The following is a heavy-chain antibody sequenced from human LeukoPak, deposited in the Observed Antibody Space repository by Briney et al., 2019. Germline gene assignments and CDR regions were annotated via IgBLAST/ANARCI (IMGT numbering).Heavy chain of an antibody. CDR1: GFTFSSYG. CDR3: ARAGRPGHWFDP. J-gene: IGHJ5*02. Sequence: GGSLRLSCAASGFTFSSYGMHWDRQAPGKGLEWVAFIRYDGSNKYYADSVKGRFTISRDNSKNTLYLQMNSLRAEDTAVYYCARAGRPGHWFDPWGQGTLVTVSS. V-gene: IGHV3-30*02. CDR2: IRYDGSNK. D-gene: IGHD3-10*01.